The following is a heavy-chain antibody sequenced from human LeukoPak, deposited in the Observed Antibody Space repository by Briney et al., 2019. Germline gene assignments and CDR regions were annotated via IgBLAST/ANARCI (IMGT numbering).Heavy chain of an antibody. CDR1: GGSITGYS. D-gene: IGHD1-26*01. Sequence: SSETLSLTCSVSGGSITGYSWSWIRQTPGKGLEWIGYIYYNGDTHYNPSLNSRLSMSVDTPNKQFSLNLRSVTAADTAVYYCARDGPGATDYFDYWGQGTLVTVSS. CDR2: IYYNGDT. J-gene: IGHJ4*02. V-gene: IGHV4-59*01. CDR3: ARDGPGATDYFDY.